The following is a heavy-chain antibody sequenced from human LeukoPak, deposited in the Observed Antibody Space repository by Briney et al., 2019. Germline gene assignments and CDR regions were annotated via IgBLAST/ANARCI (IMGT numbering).Heavy chain of an antibody. CDR1: GGSICSWF. CDR3: ARDRSGTYYTFDV. V-gene: IGHV4-59*13. D-gene: IGHD1-26*01. CDR2: ISYSGRN. J-gene: IGHJ3*01. Sequence: SETLSLTCSVWGGSICSWFWNWIRRSPQKGLEWIGYISYSGRNNYSPPLKSRVTISIHPSKHQLSLTLTSVTAADTALYYCARDRSGTYYTFDVWGQGTMVSVSA.